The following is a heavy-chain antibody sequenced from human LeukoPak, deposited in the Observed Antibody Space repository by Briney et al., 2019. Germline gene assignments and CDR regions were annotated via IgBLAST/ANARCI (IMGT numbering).Heavy chain of an antibody. CDR1: GYTLTELS. J-gene: IGHJ4*02. Sequence: ASVKVSCKVSGYTLTELSMHWVRQAPGKGLEWMGGFDPEDGETIYAQKFQGRVTMTEDTSTDTAYMELSSLRSEDTAVYYCATPLSAPSGYDYGVDYWGQGTLVTVSS. V-gene: IGHV1-24*01. D-gene: IGHD5-12*01. CDR3: ATPLSAPSGYDYGVDY. CDR2: FDPEDGET.